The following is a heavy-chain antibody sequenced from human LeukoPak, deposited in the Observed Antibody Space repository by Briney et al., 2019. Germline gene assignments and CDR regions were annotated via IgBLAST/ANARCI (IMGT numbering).Heavy chain of an antibody. Sequence: ASVKVSCKASGYPFASYGISWVRQAPGQGLEWMGWISAYKGNTNYAQKFQGKVTMTTDTSTSTAYMELRSLRSDDTAVYYCARDHGGKVDRYFDLWGRGTLVTVSS. V-gene: IGHV1-18*01. D-gene: IGHD4-23*01. CDR2: ISAYKGNT. J-gene: IGHJ2*01. CDR3: ARDHGGKVDRYFDL. CDR1: GYPFASYG.